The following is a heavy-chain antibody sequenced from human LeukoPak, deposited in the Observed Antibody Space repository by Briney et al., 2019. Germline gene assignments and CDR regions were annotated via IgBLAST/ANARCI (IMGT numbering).Heavy chain of an antibody. D-gene: IGHD2-2*01. Sequence: GASVKVSCKASGYTFTSYDINWVRQATGQGLEWMGWMKPNSGNTGYAQKFQGRVTMTRNTSISTAYMELSSLRSEDTAVYYCARALGDCSSTSCYYNWFDPWGQGTLVTVSS. J-gene: IGHJ5*02. CDR1: GYTFTSYD. CDR3: ARALGDCSSTSCYYNWFDP. V-gene: IGHV1-8*01. CDR2: MKPNSGNT.